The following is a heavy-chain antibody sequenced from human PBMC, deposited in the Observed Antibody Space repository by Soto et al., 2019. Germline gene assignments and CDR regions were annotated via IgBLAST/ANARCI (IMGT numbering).Heavy chain of an antibody. CDR1: GFTFSSYA. J-gene: IGHJ4*02. CDR3: AKVGCLGNSCYRPDS. V-gene: IGHV3-23*01. CDR2: ISGSGGTT. D-gene: IGHD2-2*01. Sequence: GGSLRLSCAASGFTFSSYAMNWVRQAPGKGLEWVSGISGSGGTTYYADSVKGRFTISRDNSKNTLYLQMNNLRAEDTAVYYCAKVGCLGNSCYRPDSWGQGTLVTVSS.